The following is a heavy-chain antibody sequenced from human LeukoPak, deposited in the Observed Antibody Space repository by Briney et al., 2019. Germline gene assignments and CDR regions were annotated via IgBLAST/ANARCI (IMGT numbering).Heavy chain of an antibody. J-gene: IGHJ4*02. D-gene: IGHD2-15*01. Sequence: GASVKVSCKASGYTFTSYAMHWVRQAPGQRLEWMGWINAGNGNTKYSQKFQGRVTITRDTSASTAYMELSSLRSEDTAVYCCARDWGYCSGGSCYAMEFWGQGTLVTVSS. CDR2: INAGNGNT. CDR3: ARDWGYCSGGSCYAMEF. V-gene: IGHV1-3*01. CDR1: GYTFTSYA.